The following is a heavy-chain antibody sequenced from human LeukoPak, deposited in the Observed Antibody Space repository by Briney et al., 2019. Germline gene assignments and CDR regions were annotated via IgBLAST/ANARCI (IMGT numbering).Heavy chain of an antibody. CDR3: ARGSDGWFAFDY. Sequence: PGGSLRLSCAASEFTVSTNYMSWVRQAPGKGLEWVSIIYSTGGKYYADSVKGRSTISRDNSKHTLYLQMNSLRGEDTAVYYCARGSDGWFAFDYWGQGILVTVSS. CDR1: EFTVSTNY. V-gene: IGHV3-66*01. CDR2: IYSTGGK. D-gene: IGHD6-19*01. J-gene: IGHJ4*02.